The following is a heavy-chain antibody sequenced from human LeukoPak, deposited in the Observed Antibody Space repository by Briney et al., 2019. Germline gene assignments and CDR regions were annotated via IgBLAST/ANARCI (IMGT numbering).Heavy chain of an antibody. CDR2: ISFRGRDK. CDR3: VRQDCSAGSCYLDY. V-gene: IGHV3-30*05. CDR1: GFTFSRFG. D-gene: IGHD2-15*01. Sequence: GGSLRLSCEVSGFTFSRFGFHWVRQAPGKGLEWMTVISFRGRDKFYADSMKGRLTISRDDSQNSLFMEMNSLRAEDTAVYYCVRQDCSAGSCYLDYWGQGILVTVSS. J-gene: IGHJ4*02.